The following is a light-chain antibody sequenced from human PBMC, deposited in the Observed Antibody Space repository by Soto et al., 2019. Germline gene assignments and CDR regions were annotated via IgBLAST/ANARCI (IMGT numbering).Light chain of an antibody. CDR2: GAS. Sequence: EIVLTQSPDTLSLSPGERATLSCRASQTVTSSNLAWYQQKPGQAPKVLIYGASSRATGVPDRFSGSGSGTDFILTISRLEPEDFAVYYCHQYGSSPRTFGQGTKVEIK. CDR1: QTVTSSN. CDR3: HQYGSSPRT. J-gene: IGKJ1*01. V-gene: IGKV3-20*01.